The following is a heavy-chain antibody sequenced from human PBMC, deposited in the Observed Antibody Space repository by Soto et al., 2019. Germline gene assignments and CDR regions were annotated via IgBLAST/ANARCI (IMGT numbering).Heavy chain of an antibody. CDR1: GFTFSSYA. Sequence: GGSLRLSCAASGFTFSSYAMSWVRQAPGKGLEWVSAISGSGGSTYYADSVKGRFTISRDNSKNTLYLQMNSLRAEDTAVYYCAKNPSDYDIWGDSSSSVSTFDIWGQGTMVTVSS. D-gene: IGHD6-6*01. V-gene: IGHV3-23*01. CDR2: ISGSGGST. J-gene: IGHJ3*02. CDR3: AKNPSDYDIWGDSSSSVSTFDI.